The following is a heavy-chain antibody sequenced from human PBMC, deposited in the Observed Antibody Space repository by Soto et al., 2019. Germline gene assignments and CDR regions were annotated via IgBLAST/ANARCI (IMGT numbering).Heavy chain of an antibody. CDR3: AADLTSYYDSSGYYPDAFDI. CDR2: IVVGSGNT. CDR1: GFTFTSSA. Sequence: ASVKVSCKASGFTFTSSAVQWVRQARGQRLEWIGWIVVGSGNTNYAQKFQERVTITRDMSTSTAYMELSSLRSEDTAVYYCAADLTSYYDSSGYYPDAFDIWGKGTMVTV. V-gene: IGHV1-58*01. J-gene: IGHJ3*02. D-gene: IGHD3-22*01.